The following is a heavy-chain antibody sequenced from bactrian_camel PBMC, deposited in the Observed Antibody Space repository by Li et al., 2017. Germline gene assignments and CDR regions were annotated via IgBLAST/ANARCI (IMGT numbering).Heavy chain of an antibody. J-gene: IGHJ4*01. CDR1: GFTFSSYA. V-gene: IGHV3S40*01. Sequence: VQLVESGGGLVQPGGSLHLSCAASGFTFSSYAMFWVRQVPGKGLEWVSTITNGGGTTYYADSVKGRFTLSEDNAKNTMYLQMHSLKPDDTAVYYCVRFGSQFATLASSAVNWGQGTQVTVS. D-gene: IGHD1*01. CDR3: VRFGSQFATLASSAVN. CDR2: ITNGGGTT.